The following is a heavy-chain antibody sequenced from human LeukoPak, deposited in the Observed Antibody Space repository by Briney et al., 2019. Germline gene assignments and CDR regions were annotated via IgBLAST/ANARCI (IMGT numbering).Heavy chain of an antibody. CDR3: ARGAGGSPHFDY. V-gene: IGHV1-8*03. J-gene: IGHJ4*02. D-gene: IGHD1-26*01. CDR1: GYTFTSYD. CDR2: MNPNSGNT. Sequence: ASVKVSCKASGYTFTSYDINWVRQATGQGLEWMGWMNPNSGNTGYAQKFQGRVTITRNTSISTAYMELSSLRSEDTAVYYCARGAGGSPHFDYWGQGTLVTVSS.